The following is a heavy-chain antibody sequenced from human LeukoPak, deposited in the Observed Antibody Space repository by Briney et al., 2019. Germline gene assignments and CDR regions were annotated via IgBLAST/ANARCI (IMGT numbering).Heavy chain of an antibody. CDR2: IKQDGSEK. Sequence: GGSLRLSCAASGFTFSSYSMNWVRQAPGKGLEWVANIKQDGSEKYYVDSVKGRFTISRDNAKNSLYLQMNSLRAEDTAVYYCARDPRDSSGSWGQGTLVTVSS. CDR1: GFTFSSYS. V-gene: IGHV3-7*01. D-gene: IGHD3-22*01. CDR3: ARDPRDSSGS. J-gene: IGHJ5*02.